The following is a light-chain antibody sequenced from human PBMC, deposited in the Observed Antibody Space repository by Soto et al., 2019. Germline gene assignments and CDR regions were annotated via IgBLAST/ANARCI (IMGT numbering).Light chain of an antibody. CDR2: GAS. CDR3: QQYGSAPTT. V-gene: IGKV3-20*01. CDR1: QSVSSSY. Sequence: EIVLTQSPGTLSLSPGDRATLSCRASQSVSSSYLAWYQQKPGQAPRLLIYGASSGATGVPGRFSGSGSGTEFTLTISRLEPEDFAVYYCQQYGSAPTTFGQGTKVEIK. J-gene: IGKJ1*01.